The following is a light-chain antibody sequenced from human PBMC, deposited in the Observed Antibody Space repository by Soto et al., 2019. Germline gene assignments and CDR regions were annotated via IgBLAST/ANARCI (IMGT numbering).Light chain of an antibody. J-gene: IGLJ1*01. CDR2: SDD. CDR3: AAWNDNLNGQIYV. V-gene: IGLV1-44*01. Sequence: SVLTQPLSASGTPGQKVTISCSGSSSNIGSNAVNWYQQVPGTAPKLLIYSDDPRPSGVPDRFSGSKSGTSASLAISGLQSEDEADYICAAWNDNLNGQIYVFGTGTKVT. CDR1: SSNIGSNA.